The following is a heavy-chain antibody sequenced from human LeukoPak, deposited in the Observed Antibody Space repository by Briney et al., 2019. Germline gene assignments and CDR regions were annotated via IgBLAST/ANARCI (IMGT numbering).Heavy chain of an antibody. CDR2: ISYSGDGT. V-gene: IGHV3-23*01. CDR3: AKGDTPDNSYNYFAP. J-gene: IGHJ5*02. CDR1: GFIISGYA. Sequence: QPGGSLRLSCAASGFIISGYAMSWVRQAPGKGLEWVSSISYSGDGTKYADSVKGRCTISREDSKNTLYLQMNSLRAEDTAVYYCAKGDTPDNSYNYFAPWGQGTLVTVSS. D-gene: IGHD1-1*01.